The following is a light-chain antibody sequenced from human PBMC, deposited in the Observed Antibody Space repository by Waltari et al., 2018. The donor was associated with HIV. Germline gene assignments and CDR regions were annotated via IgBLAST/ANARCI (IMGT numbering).Light chain of an antibody. CDR2: AAS. Sequence: DIQVTQSPSSVSASVGDRVTITCRATQGISNWLAWYQQKPGKAPKLLIYAASRLQSGVPSRFSGSGSGTEFTLTISSLQPEDFATYYCQQANSFPFTFGQGTRLEIK. CDR1: QGISNW. V-gene: IGKV1-12*01. J-gene: IGKJ5*01. CDR3: QQANSFPFT.